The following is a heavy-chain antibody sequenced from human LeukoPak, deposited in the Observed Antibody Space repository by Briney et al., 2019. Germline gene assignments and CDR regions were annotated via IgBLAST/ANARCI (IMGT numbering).Heavy chain of an antibody. CDR3: AKEKMWQQPGYPYYFDY. V-gene: IGHV3-30*02. Sequence: GGSLRLPCAASGFTFSSYGMHWVRQAPGKGLEWVAFIRYDGSNKYYADSVKGRFTISRDNSKNTLYLQMNSLRAEDTAVYYCAKEKMWQQPGYPYYFDYWGQGTLVTVSS. CDR2: IRYDGSNK. J-gene: IGHJ4*02. D-gene: IGHD6-13*01. CDR1: GFTFSSYG.